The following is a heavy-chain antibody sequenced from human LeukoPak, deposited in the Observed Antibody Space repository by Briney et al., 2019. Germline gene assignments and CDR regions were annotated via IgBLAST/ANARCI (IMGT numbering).Heavy chain of an antibody. Sequence: GGSLRLSCAASGFTFSSYDMTWVRQAPGRGLEWVISISGSGSTTFYADSVKGRFTISRDNSKNMLYLQMTSLRADDTAVYYCARDTRYDSSGLGFDYWGQGTLVTVSS. D-gene: IGHD3-22*01. V-gene: IGHV3-23*01. CDR3: ARDTRYDSSGLGFDY. CDR1: GFTFSSYD. J-gene: IGHJ4*02. CDR2: ISGSGSTT.